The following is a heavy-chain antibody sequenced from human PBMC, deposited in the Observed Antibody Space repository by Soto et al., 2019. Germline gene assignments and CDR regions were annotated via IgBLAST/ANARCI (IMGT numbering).Heavy chain of an antibody. Sequence: SETLSLTCTVSGGSISSGDDFWTWIRQPPGKGLEWIGYIYYSGSTYYNPSLKSRLTMSVDTSKNQFSLKLSSVTAADTAVYLCARAAWGIEDYYYMDVWGIGTAVTVSS. CDR2: IYYSGST. CDR3: ARAAWGIEDYYYMDV. CDR1: GGSISSGDDF. J-gene: IGHJ6*03. D-gene: IGHD7-27*01. V-gene: IGHV4-30-4*02.